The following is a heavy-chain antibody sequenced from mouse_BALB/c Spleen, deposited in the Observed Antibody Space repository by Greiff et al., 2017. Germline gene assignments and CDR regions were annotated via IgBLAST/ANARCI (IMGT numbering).Heavy chain of an antibody. Sequence: DVQLQESGPGLVKPSQSLSLTCTVTGYSITSDYAWNWIRQFPGNKLEWMGYISYSGSTSYNPSLKSRISITRDTSKNQFFLQLNSVTTEDTATYYCARIYYDYKAMDYWGQGTSVTVSS. J-gene: IGHJ4*01. D-gene: IGHD2-1*01. CDR3: ARIYYDYKAMDY. CDR2: ISYSGST. CDR1: GYSITSDYA. V-gene: IGHV3-2*02.